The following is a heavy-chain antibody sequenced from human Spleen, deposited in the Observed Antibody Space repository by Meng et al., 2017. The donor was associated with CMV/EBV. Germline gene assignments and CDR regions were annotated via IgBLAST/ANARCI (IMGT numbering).Heavy chain of an antibody. J-gene: IGHJ4*02. V-gene: IGHV4-61*03. CDR3: ARFTRYYDILTGSGYFES. D-gene: IGHD3-9*01. Sequence: SETLSLTCTVSGGSISGTNYYWTWIRQPPGKGLEYIGYFSPNGNTNYNPSLKSRVTISVDASKNHLSLTLSSVTAADTAVYYCARFTRYYDILTGSGYFESWGQGTLVTSPQ. CDR2: FSPNGNT. CDR1: GGSISGTNYY.